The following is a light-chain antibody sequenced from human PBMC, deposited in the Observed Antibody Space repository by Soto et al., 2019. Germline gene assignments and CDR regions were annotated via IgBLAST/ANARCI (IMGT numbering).Light chain of an antibody. J-gene: IGKJ4*01. CDR3: QQYNKWPLT. CDR1: QSVYST. CDR2: HAS. Sequence: EIVMTQSRATLSVSPGERATLSCRASQSVYSTLAWYQQKPGQAPSLLIYHASTRATVIPARFSGSGSGTEFTITISSLQSEDFAVYYCQQYNKWPLTFGGGTKLEIK. V-gene: IGKV3-15*01.